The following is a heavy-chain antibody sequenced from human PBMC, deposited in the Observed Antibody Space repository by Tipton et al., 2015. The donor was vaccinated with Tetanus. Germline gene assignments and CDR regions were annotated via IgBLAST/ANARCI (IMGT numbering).Heavy chain of an antibody. J-gene: IGHJ5*02. CDR2: IYTSGST. D-gene: IGHD4-23*01. CDR1: GGSISSYC. CDR3: ARTNGDYGGWWSDP. V-gene: IGHV4-4*07. Sequence: TLSLTCTVSGGSISSYCWSWIRQPAGKGLEWIGRIYTSGSTNYNPSLKSRVTMSVDTSKNQFSLKLRSVTAADTAVYYCARTNGDYGGWWSDPWGLGTLVTVSS.